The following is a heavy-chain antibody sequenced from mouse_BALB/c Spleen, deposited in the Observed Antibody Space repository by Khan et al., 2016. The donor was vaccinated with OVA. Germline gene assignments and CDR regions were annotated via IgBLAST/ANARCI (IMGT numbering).Heavy chain of an antibody. V-gene: IGHV1S81*02. J-gene: IGHJ3*01. Sequence: QVQLKESGAELVKPGASVKLSCKASGYTFTSYYMYWVKQRPGQGLVWIGEINPSDGDTNFNEKFKSKATLTVDKSSSTVYMQLSSLTSEDSAVYYCTRSGYGTFAYWGQGTLVTVSA. CDR3: TRSGYGTFAY. D-gene: IGHD2-1*01. CDR1: GYTFTSYY. CDR2: INPSDGDT.